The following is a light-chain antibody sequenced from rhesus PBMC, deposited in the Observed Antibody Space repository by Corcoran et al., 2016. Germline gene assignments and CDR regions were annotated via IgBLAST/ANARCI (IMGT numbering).Light chain of an antibody. CDR2: KSS. Sequence: DIQTTQPPSSLSASVGDRVTITCRASENVNNYLNWYQQKPGKAPKLLSYKSSTLQSGVPARFSGSGSGKAYTFTISSLQPEDVVTYSCQHGYGTPRTFGQGSKVEIK. CDR1: ENVNNY. V-gene: IGKV1-74*01. J-gene: IGKJ1*01. CDR3: QHGYGTPRT.